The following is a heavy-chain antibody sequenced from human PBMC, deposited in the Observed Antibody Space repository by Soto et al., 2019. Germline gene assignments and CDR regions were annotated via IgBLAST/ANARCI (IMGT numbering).Heavy chain of an antibody. V-gene: IGHV1-69*01. J-gene: IGHJ4*02. Sequence: QVQLVQSGAEVKKPGSSVKVSCKASGGTFSSYAISWVRQAPGQGLEWMGGIIPIFGTANYAQKFQGRVTITADESTSTAYMELSSLRAEDTAVYYCASHGLGYSTRYYFDYWGQGTLVTVSS. CDR1: GGTFSSYA. CDR3: ASHGLGYSTRYYFDY. CDR2: IIPIFGTA. D-gene: IGHD4-4*01.